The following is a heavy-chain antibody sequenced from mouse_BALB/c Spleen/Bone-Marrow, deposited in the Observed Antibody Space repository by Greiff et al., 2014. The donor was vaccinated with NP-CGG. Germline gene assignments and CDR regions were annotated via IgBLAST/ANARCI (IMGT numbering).Heavy chain of an antibody. J-gene: IGHJ1*01. Sequence: EVQLQQSGTVLARPGASVKMSCKASDYTFTSYRMHWLKQRPGQGLEWIGAIYPGNNDTSYNQKFKGKAELTAVTSTSTAYMDLSSLTNEDSAVYYCTLAYFGQGDWFFDVWGAGTTVTVSS. V-gene: IGHV1-5*01. D-gene: IGHD2-10*01. CDR2: IYPGNNDT. CDR3: TLAYFGQGDWFFDV. CDR1: DYTFTSYR.